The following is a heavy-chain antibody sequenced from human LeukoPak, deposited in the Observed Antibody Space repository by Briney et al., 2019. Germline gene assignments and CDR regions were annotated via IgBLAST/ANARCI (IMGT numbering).Heavy chain of an antibody. D-gene: IGHD1-26*01. CDR1: GGSISSYY. CDR2: IYTSGST. J-gene: IGHJ4*02. V-gene: IGHV4-4*07. CDR3: AGGGSYFSFDY. Sequence: SETLSLTRTVSGGSISSYYWSWIRQPAGKGLEWIGRIYTSGSTNYNPSLKSRVTMSVDTSKNQFSLKLSSVTAADTAVYYCAGGGSYFSFDYWGQGTLVTVSS.